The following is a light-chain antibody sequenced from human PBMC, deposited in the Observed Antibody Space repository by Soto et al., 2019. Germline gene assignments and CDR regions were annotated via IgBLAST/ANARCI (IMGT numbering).Light chain of an antibody. CDR2: AAS. V-gene: IGKV1-39*01. CDR3: QQTFNGYT. J-gene: IGKJ2*01. CDR1: QSIDSY. Sequence: DIQMTQSPSSLSASVGDRVTITCRASQSIDSYVNWYQQKPGKAPKLLIYAASNLQSGVPSRFSGSGSGTDFTLTISSLQPEDFATYCCQQTFNGYTFGQGIKLEIK.